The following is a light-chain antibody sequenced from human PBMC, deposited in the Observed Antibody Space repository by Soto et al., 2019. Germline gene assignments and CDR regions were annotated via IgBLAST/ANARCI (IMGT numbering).Light chain of an antibody. V-gene: IGKV1-39*01. Sequence: DIQMTQSPYSLSAAVGDRVTIACRASQNINTYLNWYQQKPGKAPKLLMFDAASLQGGVPSRFSGSGSRTDFTLTITSLQPEDFATYYCQQTSSAPFTFGPGTKVDIK. J-gene: IGKJ3*01. CDR1: QNINTY. CDR3: QQTSSAPFT. CDR2: DAA.